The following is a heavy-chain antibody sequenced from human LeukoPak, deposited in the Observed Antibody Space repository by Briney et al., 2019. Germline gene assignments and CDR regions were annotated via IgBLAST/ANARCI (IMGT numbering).Heavy chain of an antibody. J-gene: IGHJ2*01. CDR1: GRSLSGYY. V-gene: IGHV4-34*01. CDR3: ARGVDL. Sequence: PSETLSLTCGVSGRSLSGYYWRWIRQPPGGGLEWLGEITHSGSPNYNPSLKSRVTISGDTSKKQFSLNLKSVTAADTGVYYCARGVDLWGRGTPVTVSS. CDR2: ITHSGSP.